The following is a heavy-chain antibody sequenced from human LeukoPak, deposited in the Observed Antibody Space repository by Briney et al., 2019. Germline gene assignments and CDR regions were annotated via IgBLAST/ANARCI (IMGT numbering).Heavy chain of an antibody. D-gene: IGHD3-10*01. CDR3: ARDRNELWFGELADGMDV. J-gene: IGHJ6*02. CDR1: GGSISSYY. CDR2: IYTSGST. V-gene: IGHV4-4*07. Sequence: SETLSLTCTVSGGSISSYYWSWIRQPAGKGLEWIGRIYTSGSTNYNPSLKSRVTMSVDTSKNQFSLKLSSVTAADTAVYYCARDRNELWFGELADGMDVWGQGTTVTVSS.